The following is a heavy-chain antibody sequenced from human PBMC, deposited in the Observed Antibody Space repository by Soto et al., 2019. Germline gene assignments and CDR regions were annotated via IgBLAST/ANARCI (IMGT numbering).Heavy chain of an antibody. CDR3: ATGGLGELLDY. Sequence: GASVKVSCKASGGTFSSYAISWVRQAPGQGLEWMGGIIPIFGTANYAQKFQGRVTMTEDTSTDTAYMELSSLRSEDTAVYYCATGGLGELLDYWGQGTLVTVSS. D-gene: IGHD3-10*01. CDR2: IIPIFGTA. CDR1: GGTFSSYA. J-gene: IGHJ4*02. V-gene: IGHV1-69*06.